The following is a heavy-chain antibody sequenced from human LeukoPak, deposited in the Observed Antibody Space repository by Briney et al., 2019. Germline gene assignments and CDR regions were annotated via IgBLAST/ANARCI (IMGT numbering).Heavy chain of an antibody. Sequence: GGSLRLSCAASGFTFSNYNMNWVRQAPGKGLEWVSYISSRGSYTYYADSVKGRFTISRDNAKNSLYLQMNSLRAEDTAVYYCASNSGWYFDYWGQGTLVTVSS. CDR3: ASNSGWYFDY. V-gene: IGHV3-21*04. J-gene: IGHJ4*02. D-gene: IGHD6-19*01. CDR2: ISSRGSYT. CDR1: GFTFSNYN.